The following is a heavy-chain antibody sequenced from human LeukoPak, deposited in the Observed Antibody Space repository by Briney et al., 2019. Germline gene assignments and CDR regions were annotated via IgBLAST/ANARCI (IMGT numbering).Heavy chain of an antibody. J-gene: IGHJ4*02. CDR1: QFSFSDYA. D-gene: IGHD3-16*01. CDR3: ARDFVGGSPDYFDV. Sequence: GRSLRLSCAASQFSFSDYAMHWVPQAPEKGLEGVAVISDDGSIKIYRDSVKGRFTISRDNSKNTLYLEMNSLRGEDTGLYYCARDFVGGSPDYFDVWGQGTLVTVSS. V-gene: IGHV3-30*04. CDR2: ISDDGSIK.